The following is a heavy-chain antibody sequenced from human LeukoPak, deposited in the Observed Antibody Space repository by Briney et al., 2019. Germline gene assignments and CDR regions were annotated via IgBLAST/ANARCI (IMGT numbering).Heavy chain of an antibody. CDR2: MNPNSGNT. CDR3: ARDNSVGDIAWWFDP. J-gene: IGHJ5*02. CDR1: GYTFTSYD. Sequence: GASVKVSCKASGYTFTSYDINLVRQAPGQGLEWMGWMNPNSGNTGYAQKFQGRVTMTRDMSTSTDYMELSSLRSEDTAIYYCARDNSVGDIAWWFDPWGQGTLVTVSS. V-gene: IGHV1-8*02. D-gene: IGHD3-10*01.